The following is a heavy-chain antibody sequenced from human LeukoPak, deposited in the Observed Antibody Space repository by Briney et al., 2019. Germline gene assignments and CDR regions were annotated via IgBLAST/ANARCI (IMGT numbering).Heavy chain of an antibody. Sequence: GGSLRLSCAASGFTFSSYAMSWVRQAPGKGLEWVSGTSGSGGSTYYADSVKGRFTISRDNSKNTLYLQMNSLRAEDTAVYYCAKDGQWELGSYFDYWGQGTLVTVSS. CDR3: AKDGQWELGSYFDY. CDR1: GFTFSSYA. V-gene: IGHV3-23*01. CDR2: TSGSGGST. D-gene: IGHD1-26*01. J-gene: IGHJ4*02.